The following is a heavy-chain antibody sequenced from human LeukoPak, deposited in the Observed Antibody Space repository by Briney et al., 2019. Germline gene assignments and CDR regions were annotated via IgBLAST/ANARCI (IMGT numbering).Heavy chain of an antibody. CDR3: ARDLSSTANWEFDY. J-gene: IGHJ4*02. D-gene: IGHD1-26*01. Sequence: ASVKVSFKASGYTFTGYFMHWVRQAPGQGLEWMGRINLNSGDTYYAQSFQGRVTMTRDTSISTAYVELSRLTSDDTAIYYCARDLSSTANWEFDYWGQGTLVTVSS. CDR1: GYTFTGYF. V-gene: IGHV1-2*06. CDR2: INLNSGDT.